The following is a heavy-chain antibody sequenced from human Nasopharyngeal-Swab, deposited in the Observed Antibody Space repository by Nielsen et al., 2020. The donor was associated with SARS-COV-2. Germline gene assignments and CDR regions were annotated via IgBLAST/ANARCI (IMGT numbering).Heavy chain of an antibody. J-gene: IGHJ4*02. V-gene: IGHV4-39*07. CDR2: IYYSGNT. Sequence: SETLSLTCTVSGGSISSSSYYWGWIRQPPGKGLGWIGSIYYSGNTYYNPSLKSRVTISVDTSNNQFSLKLSSVTAADTAVYYCARDRYYYDSSGLGVYYFDYWGQGTLVTVSS. CDR1: GGSISSSSYY. CDR3: ARDRYYYDSSGLGVYYFDY. D-gene: IGHD3-22*01.